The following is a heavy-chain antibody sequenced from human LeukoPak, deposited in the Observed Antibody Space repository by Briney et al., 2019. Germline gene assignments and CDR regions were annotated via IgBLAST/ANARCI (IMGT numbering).Heavy chain of an antibody. Sequence: SGRSLRLSCAASGFTFVDYAMHWVRQAPGKGLEWVSGISWNSGSIGYAGPVKGRFTISRDNAKNSLYMQMNSLRAEDTALYYCAKDRYGDYPDALDYWGQGTLVTVSS. CDR1: GFTFVDYA. D-gene: IGHD4-17*01. J-gene: IGHJ4*02. CDR2: ISWNSGSI. V-gene: IGHV3-9*01. CDR3: AKDRYGDYPDALDY.